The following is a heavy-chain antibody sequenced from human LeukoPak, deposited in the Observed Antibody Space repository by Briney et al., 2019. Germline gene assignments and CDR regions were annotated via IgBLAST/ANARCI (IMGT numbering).Heavy chain of an antibody. CDR2: IDPSDSYT. CDR1: GYSFTSYS. Sequence: EPLQISSKGSGYSFTSYSITWVRQMRAKGVEWLRRIDPSDSYTNCSPSSQGHVTISVDKSITTAYLQWSNLQTSDTAIYYCARLVSRSIEVADKLPDYWGQGTLVTVSS. J-gene: IGHJ4*02. V-gene: IGHV5-10-1*01. D-gene: IGHD6-19*01. CDR3: ARLVSRSIEVADKLPDY.